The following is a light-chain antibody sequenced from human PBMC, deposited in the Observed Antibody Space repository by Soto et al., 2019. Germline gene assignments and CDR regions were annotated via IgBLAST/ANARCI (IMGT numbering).Light chain of an antibody. CDR3: QQRVHWLT. CDR2: DVS. Sequence: EVVLTQAPASLSLSPGERDTLSCRASQSVSAYLAWYQQKAGQAPRLLIYDVSNRAPGIPARFTGSGSGTDFTLTISSLEPEDSAVYYCQQRVHWLTFGGGTNVEIK. CDR1: QSVSAY. V-gene: IGKV3-11*01. J-gene: IGKJ4*01.